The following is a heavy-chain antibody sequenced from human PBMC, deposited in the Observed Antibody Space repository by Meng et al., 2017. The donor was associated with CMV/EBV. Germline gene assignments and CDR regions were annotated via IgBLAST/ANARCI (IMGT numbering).Heavy chain of an antibody. V-gene: IGHV1-8*01. D-gene: IGHD1-26*01. CDR3: ARGRRYSGSPHPLGY. CDR2: MNPNSGNT. CDR1: GYTFTSYD. J-gene: IGHJ4*02. Sequence: SGYTFTSYDINWVRKGKGQGIEWMGRMNPNSGNTGYEQKFQGRVTMTRNTSISTAYMELSSLRSEDTAVYYCARGRRYSGSPHPLGYWGQGTLVTVSS.